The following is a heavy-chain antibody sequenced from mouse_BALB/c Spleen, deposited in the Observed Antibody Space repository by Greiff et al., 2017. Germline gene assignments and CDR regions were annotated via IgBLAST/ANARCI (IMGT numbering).Heavy chain of an antibody. CDR1: GFTFSSYG. Sequence: EVKLVESGGDLVKPGGSLKLSCAASGFTFSSYGMSWVRQTPDKRLEWVATISSGGSYTYYPDSVKGRFTISRDNAKNTLYLQMSSLKSEDTAMYYCARRFITTVVAPAGFAYWGQGTLVTVSA. CDR3: ARRFITTVVAPAGFAY. J-gene: IGHJ3*01. D-gene: IGHD1-1*01. V-gene: IGHV5-6*02. CDR2: ISSGGSYT.